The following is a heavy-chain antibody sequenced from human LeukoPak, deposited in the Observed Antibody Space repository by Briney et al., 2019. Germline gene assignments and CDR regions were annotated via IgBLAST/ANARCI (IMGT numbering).Heavy chain of an antibody. D-gene: IGHD1-1*01. V-gene: IGHV1-69*06. CDR3: AREGFGTTGTTYWFDP. J-gene: IGHJ5*02. CDR1: GGTFSSYA. CDR2: IIPIFGTA. Sequence: SAKVSCKASGGTFSSYAISWVRQAPGQGLEWMGGIIPIFGTANYAQKFQGRVTITADKSTSTAYMELSSLRSEDTAVYYCAREGFGTTGTTYWFDPWGQGTLVTVSS.